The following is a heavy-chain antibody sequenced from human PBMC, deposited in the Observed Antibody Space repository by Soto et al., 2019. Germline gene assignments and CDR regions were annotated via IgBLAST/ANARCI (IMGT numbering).Heavy chain of an antibody. CDR1: GGTFSSYG. CDR2: IIPIIGTA. V-gene: IGHV1-69*13. Sequence: PANVSCKPSGGTFSSYGISWVRQPPGQGLEWMGGIIPIIGTANYAQKFQGRVTITADESTSTADMELSSLRSEDRAVYYCARDYDSSSSRHPYRMDVWRQGATVTASS. J-gene: IGHJ6*01. CDR3: ARDYDSSSSRHPYRMDV. D-gene: IGHD6-13*01.